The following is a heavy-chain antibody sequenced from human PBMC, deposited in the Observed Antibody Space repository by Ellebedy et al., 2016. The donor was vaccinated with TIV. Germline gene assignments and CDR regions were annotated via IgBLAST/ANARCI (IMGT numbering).Heavy chain of an antibody. CDR1: GFTFSTYW. V-gene: IGHV3-74*01. CDR2: INDDGSTI. Sequence: HTGGSLRLSCAASGFTFSTYWMLWVRQAPGKGLVWISHINDDGSTITYADSVEGRFTISRDNAKNTLFLQMNSLSAEDTAQYYCARRNPSGYDPFLDSWGQGTLVTVSS. D-gene: IGHD5-12*01. J-gene: IGHJ4*02. CDR3: ARRNPSGYDPFLDS.